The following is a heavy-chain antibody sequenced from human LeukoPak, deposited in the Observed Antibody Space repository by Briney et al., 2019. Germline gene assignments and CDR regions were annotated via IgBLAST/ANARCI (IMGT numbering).Heavy chain of an antibody. V-gene: IGHV5-51*01. CDR3: ARHVYYCDSSGYYYFDY. CDR2: IYPGDSDT. J-gene: IGHJ4*02. D-gene: IGHD3-22*01. Sequence: GESLKISCKGSGYSFTSYWIGWVRQMPGKGLEWMGIIYPGDSDTRYSSAFQGQVTISADKSISTAYLQWSSLKASDTAMYYCARHVYYCDSSGYYYFDYWGQGTLVTVSS. CDR1: GYSFTSYW.